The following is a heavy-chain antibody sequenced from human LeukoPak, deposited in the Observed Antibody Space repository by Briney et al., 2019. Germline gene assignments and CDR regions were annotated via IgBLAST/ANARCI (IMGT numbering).Heavy chain of an antibody. Sequence: GESLRISCKGSGYSFTSYWISWVRQMPGKGLEWMGRIDPSDSYTNYSPSFQGHVTISAGKSISTAYLQWSSLKASDTAMYYCARHSSGSYYSEYYFDYWGQGTLVTVSS. V-gene: IGHV5-10-1*01. CDR3: ARHSSGSYYSEYYFDY. J-gene: IGHJ4*02. CDR2: IDPSDSYT. CDR1: GYSFTSYW. D-gene: IGHD1-26*01.